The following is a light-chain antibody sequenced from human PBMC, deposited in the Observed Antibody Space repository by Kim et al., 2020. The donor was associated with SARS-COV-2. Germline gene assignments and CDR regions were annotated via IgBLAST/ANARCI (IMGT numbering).Light chain of an antibody. CDR3: GTWDSSLSAKV. CDR1: SSNIGNNY. CDR2: DNN. Sequence: SVLTQPPSVYAAPGQKVTISCSGSSSNIGNNYVSWYQQLPGTAPKLLIYDNNKRPSGIPDRFSGSKSGTSATLGITGLQTGDEADYYCGTWDSSLSAKVFGGGTQLTVL. V-gene: IGLV1-51*01. J-gene: IGLJ3*02.